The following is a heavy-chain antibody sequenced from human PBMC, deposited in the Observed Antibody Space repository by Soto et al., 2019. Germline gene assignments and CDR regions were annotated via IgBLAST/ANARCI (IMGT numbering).Heavy chain of an antibody. J-gene: IGHJ4*02. V-gene: IGHV3-66*01. Sequence: GGSLRLSCAASGFTFSSYAMSRVRQAPGKGLEWVSIIYTSGTTYYADSVKGRFTISRDNSKNTLYLQMNSLRAEDTAVYYCATSVAVAGYYFDYWGQGTLVTVSS. CDR1: GFTFSSYA. CDR2: IYTSGTT. D-gene: IGHD6-19*01. CDR3: ATSVAVAGYYFDY.